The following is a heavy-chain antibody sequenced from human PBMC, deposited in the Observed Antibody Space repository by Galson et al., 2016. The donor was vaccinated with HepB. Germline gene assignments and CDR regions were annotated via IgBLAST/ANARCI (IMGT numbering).Heavy chain of an antibody. CDR3: ARSESWYGGNDAFDF. V-gene: IGHV3-21*01. CDR1: GFIFSSFT. D-gene: IGHD6-13*01. CDR2: ISSSSSYI. J-gene: IGHJ3*01. Sequence: SLRLSCAASGFIFSSFTMNWVRQAPGKGLEWVSSISSSSSYIYYAESVKGRFTISRDNAKNSLNLQMNSLRAEDTAVYYCARSESWYGGNDAFDFWGQGTMVTVSS.